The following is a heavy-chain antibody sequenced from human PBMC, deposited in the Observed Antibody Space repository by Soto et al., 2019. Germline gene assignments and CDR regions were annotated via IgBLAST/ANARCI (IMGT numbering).Heavy chain of an antibody. J-gene: IGHJ4*02. D-gene: IGHD3-22*01. CDR1: GGSISSSSYY. Sequence: QLQLQESGPGLVKPSETLSLTCTVSGGSISSSSYYWGWIRQPPGKGLEWIGSIYYSGSTYYNPSLKSRVTISVDTSKNQFSLKLSSVTAADTAVYYCASGIRITKIVVVSYYFDYWGQGTLVTVSS. CDR2: IYYSGST. V-gene: IGHV4-39*01. CDR3: ASGIRITKIVVVSYYFDY.